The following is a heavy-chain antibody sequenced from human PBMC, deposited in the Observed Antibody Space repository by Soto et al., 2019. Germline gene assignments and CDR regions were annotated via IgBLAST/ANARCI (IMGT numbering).Heavy chain of an antibody. CDR1: GFTFSSYA. V-gene: IGHV3-30-3*01. J-gene: IGHJ6*02. Sequence: GGSLRLSCAASGFTFSSYAMHWVRQAPGKGLEWVAVISYDGSNKYYADSVKGRFTISRDNSKNTLYLQMNSLRAEDTAVYYCARDEGGSGSYYPYYYGMDVWGQGTTVTVS. CDR2: ISYDGSNK. D-gene: IGHD3-10*01. CDR3: ARDEGGSGSYYPYYYGMDV.